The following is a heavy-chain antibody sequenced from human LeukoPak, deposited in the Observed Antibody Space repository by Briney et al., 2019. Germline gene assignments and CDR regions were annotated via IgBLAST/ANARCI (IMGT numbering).Heavy chain of an antibody. V-gene: IGHV4-4*07. CDR1: GGSISSYY. J-gene: IGHJ4*02. Sequence: PSETLSLTCTVSGGSISSYYWSWIRQPAGKGLEWIGRIYASGSTNYNPSLKSRVTMSVDTSKNQFSLKLSSVTAADTAVYYCARSDSFWYSSGWFDYWGQGTLVIVSP. CDR2: IYASGST. D-gene: IGHD6-19*01. CDR3: ARSDSFWYSSGWFDY.